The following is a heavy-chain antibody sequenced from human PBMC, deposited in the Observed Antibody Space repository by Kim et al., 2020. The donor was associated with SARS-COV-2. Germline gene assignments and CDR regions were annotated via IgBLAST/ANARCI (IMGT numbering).Heavy chain of an antibody. CDR3: ARGRGLWFGGPKYYYYYG. V-gene: IGHV4-34*01. CDR2: INHSGST. CDR1: GGSFSGYY. J-gene: IGHJ6*01. Sequence: SETLSLTCAVYGGSFSGYYWSWIRQPPGKGLEWIGEINHSGSTNYNPSLKSRVTISVDTSKNQFSLKLSSVTAADTAVYYCARGRGLWFGGPKYYYYYG. D-gene: IGHD3-10*01.